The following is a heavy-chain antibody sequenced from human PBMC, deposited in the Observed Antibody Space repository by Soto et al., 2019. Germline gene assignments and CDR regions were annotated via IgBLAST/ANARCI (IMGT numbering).Heavy chain of an antibody. D-gene: IGHD1-26*01. Sequence: ASVKVSCETCGDTFTIYAMDWVRQAPGQRLEWMGWINAGNGNTKYSQKFQGRVTITRDTSASTAYMELSSLRSEDTAVYYCAREDEELMDVWGKGTTVTVS. V-gene: IGHV1-3*01. CDR2: INAGNGNT. J-gene: IGHJ6*03. CDR3: AREDEELMDV. CDR1: GDTFTIYA.